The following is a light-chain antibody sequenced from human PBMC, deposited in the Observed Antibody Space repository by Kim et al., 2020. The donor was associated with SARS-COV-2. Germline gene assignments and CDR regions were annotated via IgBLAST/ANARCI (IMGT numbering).Light chain of an antibody. V-gene: IGKV1-5*03. J-gene: IGKJ2*01. CDR2: EAS. Sequence: DIQMTQSPSTLSASVGDRVTITCRVSQRIATWLAWYQQKSGKAPVVLIYEASTLETGVPSRFSGSGSGTEFSLTISSLQPDDFATYYCQQYNSYPYTFGQGTKLEI. CDR1: QRIATW. CDR3: QQYNSYPYT.